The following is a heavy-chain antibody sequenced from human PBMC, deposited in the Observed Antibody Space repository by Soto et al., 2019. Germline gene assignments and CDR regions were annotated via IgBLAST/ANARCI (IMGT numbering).Heavy chain of an antibody. D-gene: IGHD7-27*01. CDR3: ARGRWGKRHFDY. V-gene: IGHV4-34*01. J-gene: IGHJ4*02. CDR1: GWSFSGYY. Sequence: SETLSLTCAFYGWSFSGYYWSWIRQPPGKGLEWIGEINHSGSTNYNPSLKSRVTISVDTSKNQFSLKLSSVTAADTAVYYCARGRWGKRHFDYWGQGTLVTVSS. CDR2: INHSGST.